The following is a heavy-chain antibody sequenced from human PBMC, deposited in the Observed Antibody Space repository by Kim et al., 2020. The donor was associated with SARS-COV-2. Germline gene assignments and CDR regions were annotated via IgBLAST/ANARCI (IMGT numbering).Heavy chain of an antibody. V-gene: IGHV1-18*01. CDR1: GYTFTSYG. J-gene: IGHJ3*02. D-gene: IGHD3-9*01. Sequence: ASVKVSCKASGYTFTSYGISWVRQAPGQGLEWMGWISAYNGNTNYAQKLQGRVTMTTDTSTSTAYMELRSLRSDDTAVYYCARELRYFDWLSVHAFDIWGQGTMVTVSS. CDR3: ARELRYFDWLSVHAFDI. CDR2: ISAYNGNT.